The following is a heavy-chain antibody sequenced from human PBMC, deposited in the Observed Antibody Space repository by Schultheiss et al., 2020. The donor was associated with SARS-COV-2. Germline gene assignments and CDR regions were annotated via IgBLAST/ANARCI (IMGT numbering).Heavy chain of an antibody. CDR1: GFTVSSNY. D-gene: IGHD6-6*01. CDR2: ISGSGGST. V-gene: IGHV3-53*01. Sequence: GGSLRLSCAASGFTVSSNYMSWVRQAPGKGLEWVSVISGSGGSTYYADSVKGRFTISRDNSKNTLYLQMNSLRAEDTAVYYCARDGGSSTYFFDYWGQGTLVTVSS. CDR3: ARDGGSSTYFFDY. J-gene: IGHJ4*02.